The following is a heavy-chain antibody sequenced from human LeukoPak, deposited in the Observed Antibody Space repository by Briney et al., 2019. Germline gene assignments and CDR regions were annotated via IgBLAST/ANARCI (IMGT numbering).Heavy chain of an antibody. J-gene: IGHJ4*02. CDR2: ISSSGSTI. Sequence: PGGSLRLSCEDSGFTFRSYEMNWVRQAPGKGLEWVSYISSSGSTIYYADSVKGRFTISRDNAKNSLYLQMNSLRAEDTAVYYCARGQRDYVWGSYRILDYWGQGTLVTVSS. V-gene: IGHV3-48*03. D-gene: IGHD3-16*02. CDR1: GFTFRSYE. CDR3: ARGQRDYVWGSYRILDY.